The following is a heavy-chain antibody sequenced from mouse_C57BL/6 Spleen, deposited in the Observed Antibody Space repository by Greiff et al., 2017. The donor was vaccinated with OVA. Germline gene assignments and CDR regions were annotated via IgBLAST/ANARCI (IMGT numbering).Heavy chain of an antibody. CDR2: INPYNGGT. Sequence: EVQLQQSGPVLVKPGASVKMSCKASGYTFTDYYMNWVKQSHGKSLEWIGVINPYNGGTSYNQKFKGKATLTVDKSSSTAYMELNSLTSEDSAVYYCARTTVVATGEFDYWGQGTTLTVSS. CDR1: GYTFTDYY. D-gene: IGHD1-1*01. CDR3: ARTTVVATGEFDY. J-gene: IGHJ2*01. V-gene: IGHV1-19*01.